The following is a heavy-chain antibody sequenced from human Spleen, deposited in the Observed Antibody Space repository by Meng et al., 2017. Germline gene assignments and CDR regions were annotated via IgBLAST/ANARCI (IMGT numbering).Heavy chain of an antibody. V-gene: IGHV3-15*01. Sequence: GESLKISCAASGFTFSNAWMNWVRQAPGEGLEWVGRIRSKTAGGTTEDAAPVEGSFTLSRDDSKNMLYLQLNSLKTEDTAMDYCATDRIDCSSACYKAFDVWGQGTMVTVSS. J-gene: IGHJ3*01. D-gene: IGHD2-21*02. CDR1: GFTFSNAW. CDR3: ATDRIDCSSACYKAFDV. CDR2: IRSKTAGGTT.